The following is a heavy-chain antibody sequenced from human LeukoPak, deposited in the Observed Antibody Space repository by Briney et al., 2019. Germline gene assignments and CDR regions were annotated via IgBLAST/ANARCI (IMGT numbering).Heavy chain of an antibody. V-gene: IGHV3-7*01. D-gene: IGHD6-13*01. CDR3: VREWAGGLAAAGTRIEGSY. CDR1: EFSSSNYW. CDR2: IKQDGSQE. Sequence: GGSLRLSCVVSEFSSSNYWVSWVRQAPGKGLEWVANIKQDGSQENYVDSVKGRFTISRDNAKNSVYLQMNGLLVEDTAVYYCVREWAGGLAAAGTRIEGSYWGQGTLVTVSS. J-gene: IGHJ4*02.